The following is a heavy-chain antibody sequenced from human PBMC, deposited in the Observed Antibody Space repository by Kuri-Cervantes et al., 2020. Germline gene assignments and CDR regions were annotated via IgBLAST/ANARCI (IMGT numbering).Heavy chain of an antibody. D-gene: IGHD6-19*01. CDR2: IYYSGST. Sequence: SETLSLTCTVSGGSISSYYWGWIRQPPGKGLEWIGSIYYSGSTYYNPSLKSRVTISVDTSKNQFFLKLSSVTAADTAVYYCARQRGDSSGWYSSGDWGQGTLVTVSS. J-gene: IGHJ4*02. V-gene: IGHV4-39*01. CDR3: ARQRGDSSGWYSSGD. CDR1: GGSISSYY.